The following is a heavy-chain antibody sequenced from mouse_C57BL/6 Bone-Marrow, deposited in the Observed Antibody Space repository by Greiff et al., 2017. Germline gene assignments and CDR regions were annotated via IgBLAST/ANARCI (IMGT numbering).Heavy chain of an antibody. CDR2: IDPETGGT. Sequence: LQLQQSGAELVRPGASVTLSCKASGYTFTDYEMHWVKQTPVHGLEWIGAIDPETGGTAYNQKFKGKAILTADKSSSTAYMELRSLTSEDSAVYYCTRDLLLRFYYYAMDYWGQGTSVTVSS. D-gene: IGHD1-1*01. CDR1: GYTFTDYE. J-gene: IGHJ4*01. V-gene: IGHV1-15*01. CDR3: TRDLLLRFYYYAMDY.